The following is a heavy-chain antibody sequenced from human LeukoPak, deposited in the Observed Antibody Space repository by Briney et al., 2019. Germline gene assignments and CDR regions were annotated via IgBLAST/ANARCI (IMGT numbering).Heavy chain of an antibody. CDR2: IYHSGST. CDR1: GYSISSGYY. D-gene: IGHD5/OR15-5a*01. CDR3: TRGRSYMSY. V-gene: IGHV4-38-2*01. J-gene: IGHJ4*02. Sequence: SETLSLTCAVSGYSISSGYYWVWIRQPPGKGLEWIGSIYHSGSTYYNPSLKSRVTISVDTSKNQFSLKLSSVTAADTAVYYCTRGRSYMSYWGQGTLVTVSS.